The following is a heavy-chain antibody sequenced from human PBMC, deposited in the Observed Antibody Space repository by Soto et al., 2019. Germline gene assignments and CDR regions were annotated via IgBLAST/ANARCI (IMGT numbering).Heavy chain of an antibody. J-gene: IGHJ4*02. CDR3: AAGGMATVTTFDY. CDR2: IIPIFGTA. Sequence: SVKVSCKASGGTFSSYAISWVRQAPGQGLEWMGGIIPIFGTANYAQKFQGRVTITADKSTSTAYMELSSLRSEDTAVYYCAAGGMATVTTFDYWGQGTLVTVSS. V-gene: IGHV1-69*06. D-gene: IGHD4-4*01. CDR1: GGTFSSYA.